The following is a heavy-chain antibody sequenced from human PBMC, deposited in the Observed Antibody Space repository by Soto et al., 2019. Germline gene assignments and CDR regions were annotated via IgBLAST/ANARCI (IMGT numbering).Heavy chain of an antibody. CDR1: GYIFTTYS. J-gene: IGHJ4*02. CDR2: INTYNGNI. Sequence: QVQLVQSGPEVKKPGASVKVSCKTSGYIFTTYSIAWVRQAPGQGLEWMGWINTYNGNIHYTQKFQDRVTVTTDTSTATAYMELSSLTSDDTAVYFCARGPQTSDFWGQGTLITVSS. CDR3: ARGPQTSDF. D-gene: IGHD2-2*01. V-gene: IGHV1-18*01.